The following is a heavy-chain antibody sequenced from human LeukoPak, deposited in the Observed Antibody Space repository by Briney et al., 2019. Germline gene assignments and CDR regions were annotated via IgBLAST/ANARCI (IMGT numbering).Heavy chain of an antibody. CDR3: ARSGGEYYDILTGYYPFDY. V-gene: IGHV4-59*08. J-gene: IGHJ4*02. Sequence: SETLSLTCTVSGGSISTYYWSWIRQPPGKGLEWIGYIYYSGSTYYNPSLKSRVTISVDTSKNQFSLKLSSVTAADTAVYYCARSGGEYYDILTGYYPFDYWGQGTLVTVSS. CDR2: IYYSGST. D-gene: IGHD3-9*01. CDR1: GGSISTYY.